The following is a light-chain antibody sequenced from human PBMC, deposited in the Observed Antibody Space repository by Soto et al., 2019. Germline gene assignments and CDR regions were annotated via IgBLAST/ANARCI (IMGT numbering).Light chain of an antibody. J-gene: IGKJ5*01. CDR1: RTIIIL. CDR2: AAS. Sequence: IQMTQSPSTLSGSLGHRVTITCRAIRTIIILLAWYRWKPGRAPKLLIYAASRLQAGVPLRFSGSGSGTHFTPTISALQPQHFATSSCQQLTSFPLTFGQGSRPEIK. V-gene: IGKV1-12*01. CDR3: QQLTSFPLT.